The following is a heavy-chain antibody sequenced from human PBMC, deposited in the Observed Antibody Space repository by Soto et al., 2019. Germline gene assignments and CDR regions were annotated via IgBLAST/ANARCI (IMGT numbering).Heavy chain of an antibody. J-gene: IGHJ1*01. CDR2: ISGSGGST. CDR1: GFTFSSYA. CDR3: AKDKQWLAPGAEYFQH. D-gene: IGHD6-19*01. Sequence: QPGGSLRLSCAASGFTFSSYAMSWVRQAPGKGLEWVSAISGSGGSTYYADSVKGRFTISRDNSKNTLYLQMNSLRAEDTAVYYCAKDKQWLAPGAEYFQHWGQGTLVTVSS. V-gene: IGHV3-23*01.